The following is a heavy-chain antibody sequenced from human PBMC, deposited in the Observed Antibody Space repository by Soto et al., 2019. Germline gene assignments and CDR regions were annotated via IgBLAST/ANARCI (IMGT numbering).Heavy chain of an antibody. CDR3: ARAGRWDGGAADYYFDL. CDR1: GFTFSSYS. J-gene: IGHJ2*01. V-gene: IGHV3-48*01. Sequence: EVQLVESGGGLVQPGGSLRLSCAASGFTFSSYSMNWARQAPGKGLEWVSHISSGSTTIYYADSVKGRFTISRDNAKNSLYLQMSSLRGEDTAVYYCARAGRWDGGAADYYFDLWGRGTLVIVSS. CDR2: ISSGSTTI. D-gene: IGHD4-17*01.